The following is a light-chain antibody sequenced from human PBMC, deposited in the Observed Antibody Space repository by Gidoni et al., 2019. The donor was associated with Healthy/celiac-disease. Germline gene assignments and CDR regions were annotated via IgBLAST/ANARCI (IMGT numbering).Light chain of an antibody. J-gene: IGKJ2*01. CDR2: WAS. Sequence: DIVMTQSPDSLAVSLGERATINCKSSQSVLYSSNNKNYLAWYQQKPGQPPQLLIYWASTRESGVPDLFSGSGSGTDFTLTISSLQAEDVAVYYCQQYYSTPRTFGQGTKLEIK. V-gene: IGKV4-1*01. CDR1: QSVLYSSNNKNY. CDR3: QQYYSTPRT.